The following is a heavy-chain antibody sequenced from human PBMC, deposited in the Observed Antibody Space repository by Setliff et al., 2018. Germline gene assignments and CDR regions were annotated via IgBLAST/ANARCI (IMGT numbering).Heavy chain of an antibody. CDR2: LSDDGSNE. J-gene: IGHJ4*02. Sequence: PGGSLRLSCAASGFTVSSFSMHWVRQAPVKGLDWVATLSDDGSNEFYADSVKGRFTIFRDNSKNTLYLQMNSLRAEDTAVYYCARDGPGLANYDSSGYYYAFKPTYYFDYWGQGTLVTVSS. CDR3: ARDGPGLANYDSSGYYYAFKPTYYFDY. V-gene: IGHV3-30*03. CDR1: GFTVSSFS. D-gene: IGHD3-22*01.